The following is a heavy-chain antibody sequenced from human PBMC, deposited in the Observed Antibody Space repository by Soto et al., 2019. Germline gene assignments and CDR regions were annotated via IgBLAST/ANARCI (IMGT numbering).Heavy chain of an antibody. J-gene: IGHJ6*02. CDR2: INHSGST. CDR1: GGSFSGYY. V-gene: IGHV4-34*01. Sequence: PSETLSLTCAVYGGSFSGYYWSWIRQPPGKGLEWIGEINHSGSTNYNPSLKSRVTISVDTSKNQFSLKLSSVTAADTALYYCARVAGIVVVPAAISYYYYGMDVWGQGTTVTVSS. D-gene: IGHD2-2*02. CDR3: ARVAGIVVVPAAISYYYYGMDV.